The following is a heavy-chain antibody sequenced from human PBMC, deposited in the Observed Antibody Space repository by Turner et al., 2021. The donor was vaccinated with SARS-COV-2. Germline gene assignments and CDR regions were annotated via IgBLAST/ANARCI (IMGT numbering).Heavy chain of an antibody. J-gene: IGHJ4*02. CDR2: IHVSGDTS. Sequence: EVQLLVSGGGLVKPGGSLQLSCAASGLTFSSYAMSWVRQPPGKGLEWVSGIHVSGDTSYYADAVRSRFTISRDNSKNTLYLQMNSLRAEDTAVYYCAKDHEATRGHFDYWGQGTLITVSS. V-gene: IGHV3-23*01. CDR3: AKDHEATRGHFDY. D-gene: IGHD5-12*01. CDR1: GLTFSSYA.